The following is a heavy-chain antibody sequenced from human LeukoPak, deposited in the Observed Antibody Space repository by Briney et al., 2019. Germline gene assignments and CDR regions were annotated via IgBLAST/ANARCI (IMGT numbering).Heavy chain of an antibody. V-gene: IGHV3-7*01. CDR2: TKRDGSEV. CDR3: SRALEV. Sequence: GGSLRLSCAASGFTFSTYWMTWVRQAPGKGLEWVANTKRDGSEVYYANSVKGHFTISRDNAKNSLYLQMNSLRVEDTAVYYCSRALEVWGKGTTVTASS. J-gene: IGHJ6*04. CDR1: GFTFSTYW.